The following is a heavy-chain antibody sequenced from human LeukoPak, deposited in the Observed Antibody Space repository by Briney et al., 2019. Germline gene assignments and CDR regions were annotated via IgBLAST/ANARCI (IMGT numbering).Heavy chain of an antibody. V-gene: IGHV1-2*02. Sequence: ASVKVSCKASGYTFTDYYFHWVRQAPGQGLEWMASINPHGGVTNSAQEFQGRVTVTRDASISTAYLELSGLRSDDTAVYYCARERTPIALKIMIIFDSWGQGTLITVSS. CDR3: ARERTPIALKIMIIFDS. CDR1: GYTFTDYY. D-gene: IGHD3-16*01. J-gene: IGHJ5*01. CDR2: INPHGGVT.